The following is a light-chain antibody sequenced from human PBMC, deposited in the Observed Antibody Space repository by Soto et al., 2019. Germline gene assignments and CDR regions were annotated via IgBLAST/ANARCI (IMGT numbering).Light chain of an antibody. CDR1: QSVSNTY. Sequence: EIVLTQSPGTLSLSPGERATLSCRASQSVSNTYLAWYQQKPGQAPRLLIYGASSRATDIPDRFSGSGSGTDFTLTISRLETEDFAVYYWQQYDRSPYTFGQGTKLEIK. CDR3: QQYDRSPYT. V-gene: IGKV3-20*01. CDR2: GAS. J-gene: IGKJ2*01.